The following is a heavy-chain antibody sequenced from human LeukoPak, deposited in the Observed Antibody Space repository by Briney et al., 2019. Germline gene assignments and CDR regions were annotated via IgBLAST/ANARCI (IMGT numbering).Heavy chain of an antibody. Sequence: PGGSLRLSCAASGFTFSSYAMSWVRQAPGKGLEWVSAISGSGGSTYYADSVKGRFTISRDNAKNSLYLQMNSLRAEDTALYYCAKDRGFSGEGGYSHFDYWGQGTLVTVSS. J-gene: IGHJ4*02. D-gene: IGHD3-10*01. CDR2: ISGSGGST. V-gene: IGHV3-23*01. CDR3: AKDRGFSGEGGYSHFDY. CDR1: GFTFSSYA.